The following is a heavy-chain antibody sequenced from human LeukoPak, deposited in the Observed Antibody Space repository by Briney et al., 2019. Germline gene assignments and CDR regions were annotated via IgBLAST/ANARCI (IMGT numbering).Heavy chain of an antibody. CDR1: GFSFSSFS. Sequence: GGSLRLSCAASGFSFSSFSMNWVRQAPGKGLEWVSSISSSSSYIYYADSVKGRFTISRDNAKDSLYLQMNSLRAEDTAVYYCASIDYYDSSGYYLDAFDIWGQGTMVTVSS. D-gene: IGHD3-22*01. V-gene: IGHV3-21*01. CDR2: ISSSSSYI. J-gene: IGHJ3*02. CDR3: ASIDYYDSSGYYLDAFDI.